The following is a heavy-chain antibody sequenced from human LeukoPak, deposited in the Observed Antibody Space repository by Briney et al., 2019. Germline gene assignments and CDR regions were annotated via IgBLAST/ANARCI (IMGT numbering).Heavy chain of an antibody. CDR2: IYSTGNT. V-gene: IGHV4-59*01. CDR3: ARVSTVTNDAFDI. D-gene: IGHD4-17*01. J-gene: IGHJ3*02. Sequence: SETLSLTCTVSSGSISIYSWSWIRQPPGKGLEWIGYIYSTGNTNFNPSLNSRVTISVDVSKNQFSLRLSSVAAADTAIYYCARVSTVTNDAFDIWGQGTMVSVSS. CDR1: SGSISIYS.